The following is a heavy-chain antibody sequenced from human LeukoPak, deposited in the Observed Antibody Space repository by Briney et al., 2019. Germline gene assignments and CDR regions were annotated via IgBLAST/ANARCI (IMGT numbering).Heavy chain of an antibody. D-gene: IGHD3-22*01. CDR3: ARRRYYYDSSGYYYQTYYFDY. Sequence: GGSLRLSCAASGFTFTSYWMSWVRQAPGKGLEWVANIKQDGSEKYYVDSVKGRFTISRDNAKNSLYLQMNSLRAEDTAVYYCARRRYYYDSSGYYYQTYYFDYWGQGTLVTASS. J-gene: IGHJ4*02. V-gene: IGHV3-7*01. CDR1: GFTFTSYW. CDR2: IKQDGSEK.